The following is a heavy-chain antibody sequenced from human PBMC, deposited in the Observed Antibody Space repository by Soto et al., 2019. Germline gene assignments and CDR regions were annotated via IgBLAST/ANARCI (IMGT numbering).Heavy chain of an antibody. Sequence: SETLSLTCTVSGGSISSGGYYWSWIRQHPGQGLEWIGYIYYSGSTYYNPSLKSRVTISVDTSKNQFSLKLSSVTAADTAVYYCAREALVPKTYYFDYWGQGTLVTVSS. CDR2: IYYSGST. V-gene: IGHV4-31*03. CDR3: AREALVPKTYYFDY. D-gene: IGHD2-2*01. CDR1: GGSISSGGYY. J-gene: IGHJ4*02.